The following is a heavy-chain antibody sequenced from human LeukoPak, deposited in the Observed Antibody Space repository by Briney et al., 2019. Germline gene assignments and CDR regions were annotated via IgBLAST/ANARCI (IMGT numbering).Heavy chain of an antibody. D-gene: IGHD2-2*01. V-gene: IGHV1-2*02. Sequence: GASVKVSCKASGYTFIGYYVHWVRQAPGQGLEWMGWMIPNSGGPNYAQKFQGRVTMTRGTSISTAYMELNRLTSDDTAVYYCATAPFSSTQKGYYWLDPWGQGTLVTVSS. CDR2: MIPNSGGP. J-gene: IGHJ5*02. CDR3: ATAPFSSTQKGYYWLDP. CDR1: GYTFIGYY.